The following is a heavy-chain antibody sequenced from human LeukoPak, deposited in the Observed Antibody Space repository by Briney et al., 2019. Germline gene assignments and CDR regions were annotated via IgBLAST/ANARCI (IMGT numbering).Heavy chain of an antibody. CDR2: IKSNNDGGSS. J-gene: IGHJ4*02. V-gene: IGHV3-15*01. D-gene: IGHD4-17*01. Sequence: GGSLRLSCATSGVNFNTAWMSWARQAPGKGLGWVGRIKSNNDGGSSEYSVPVKGRFTISKDDSQKTLYLQMNNLKTEDTAVYFCSTFTAYGWGQGSLVTVSS. CDR1: GVNFNTAW. CDR3: STFTAYG.